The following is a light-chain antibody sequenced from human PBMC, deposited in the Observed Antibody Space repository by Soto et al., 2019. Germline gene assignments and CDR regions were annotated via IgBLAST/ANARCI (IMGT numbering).Light chain of an antibody. Sequence: DIQMTQSPSTLSASVGDRVTITCRASQNINSWLAWYQQKPGKAPKLLIYKASSLESRVPSRFSGSGSGTEFTLTISSLQPDDFAAYYCQQYEIYPITFGQGTRLEIK. J-gene: IGKJ5*01. V-gene: IGKV1-5*03. CDR2: KAS. CDR3: QQYEIYPIT. CDR1: QNINSW.